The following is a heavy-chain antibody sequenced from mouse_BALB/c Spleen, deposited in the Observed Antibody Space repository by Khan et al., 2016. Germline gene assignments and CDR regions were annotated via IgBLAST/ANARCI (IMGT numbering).Heavy chain of an antibody. V-gene: IGHV1S135*01. Sequence: EVQLQESGPELMKPGASVKISCKASGYSFTSYYMHWVKQSHGKSLEWIGYIDPFNGGTSYNQKFKGKATLTVDKSSSTAYMHRSSLTSEDSAVYYCASSTQSFYAMDYWGQGTSVTVSS. D-gene: IGHD1-1*01. CDR1: GYSFTSYY. CDR2: IDPFNGGT. CDR3: ASSTQSFYAMDY. J-gene: IGHJ4*01.